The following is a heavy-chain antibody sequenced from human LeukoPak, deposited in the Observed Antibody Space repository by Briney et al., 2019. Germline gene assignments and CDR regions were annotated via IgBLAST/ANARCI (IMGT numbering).Heavy chain of an antibody. J-gene: IGHJ4*02. CDR1: GFXFSRYE. Sequence: PGGSLRLSCAASGFXFSRYEINWVRQAPGKGLEWVSYISRSGDTIYFADSVKGRFTISRDNAKNSLYLQMSSPRAEDTAVYYCARGYASDYWGQGTLVTVSS. CDR2: ISRSGDTI. V-gene: IGHV3-48*03. CDR3: ARGYASDY. D-gene: IGHD3-10*01.